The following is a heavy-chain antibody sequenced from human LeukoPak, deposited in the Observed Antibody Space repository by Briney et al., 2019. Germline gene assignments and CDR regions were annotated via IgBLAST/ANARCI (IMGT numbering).Heavy chain of an antibody. V-gene: IGHV4-59*12. D-gene: IGHD3-10*01. CDR3: ARGPRRHYGSGSYPYGGIDY. CDR2: IYYSGST. J-gene: IGHJ4*02. Sequence: PSETLSLTCTVSGGSISSYYWSWIRQPPGKGLEWIGYIYYSGSTNYNPSLKSRVTISVDTSKNQFSLKLSSVTAADTAVYYCARGPRRHYGSGSYPYGGIDYWGQGTLVTVSS. CDR1: GGSISSYY.